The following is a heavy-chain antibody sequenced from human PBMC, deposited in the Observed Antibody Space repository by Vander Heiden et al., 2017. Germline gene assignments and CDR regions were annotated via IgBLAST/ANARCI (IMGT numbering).Heavy chain of an antibody. V-gene: IGHV3-23*01. CDR3: AKYDLSYFDY. J-gene: IGHJ4*02. Sequence: EVQLLESRGGLVQPGGSLRLSCAASAFTFSTYAMSWVPQAQGRGLEWVSAISGSGGSTYYADSVKGRCTISRDNSKNTLYLQMNSLRAEDTAVYYCAKYDLSYFDYWGQGTLVTVSS. CDR1: AFTFSTYA. CDR2: ISGSGGST. D-gene: IGHD1-1*01.